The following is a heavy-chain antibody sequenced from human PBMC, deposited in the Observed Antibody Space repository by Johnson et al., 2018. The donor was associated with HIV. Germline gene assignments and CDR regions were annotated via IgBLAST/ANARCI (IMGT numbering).Heavy chain of an antibody. CDR3: ARERRPWGPDAFDI. CDR1: GFTFSDYG. CDR2: IWYDGNNE. V-gene: IGHV3-30*19. D-gene: IGHD3-16*01. Sequence: QVQLVESGGGVVQPGRSLRLSCAASGFTFSDYGMHWVRQAPGKGLEWVAVIWYDGNNEYYADSVKGRFTISRDNSKNTLYLQMNSLRAEDTAVYYCARERRPWGPDAFDIWGQGTMATVSS. J-gene: IGHJ3*02.